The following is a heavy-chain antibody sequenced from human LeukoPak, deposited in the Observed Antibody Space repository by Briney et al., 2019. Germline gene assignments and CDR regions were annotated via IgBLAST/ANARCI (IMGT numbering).Heavy chain of an antibody. Sequence: SETLSLTCTASGGSISSSSYYWGWIRQPPGKGLEWIGSIYYSGSTYYNPSLKSRVTISVDTSKNQFSLKLSSVTAADTAVYYCARVDMITFGGVIASSYMDVWGKGTTVTVSS. J-gene: IGHJ6*03. D-gene: IGHD3-16*02. CDR3: ARVDMITFGGVIASSYMDV. CDR1: GGSISSSSYY. CDR2: IYYSGST. V-gene: IGHV4-39*07.